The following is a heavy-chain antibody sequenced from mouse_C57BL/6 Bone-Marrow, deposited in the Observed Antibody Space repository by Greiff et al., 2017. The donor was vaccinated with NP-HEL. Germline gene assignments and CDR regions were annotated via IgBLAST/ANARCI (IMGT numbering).Heavy chain of an antibody. CDR1: GYTFTSYG. J-gene: IGHJ4*01. CDR2: IYPRSGNT. Sequence: QVQLQQSGAELARPGASVKLSCKASGYTFTSYGISWVKQRTGQGLEWIGEIYPRSGNTYYNEKFKGKATLTADKSPSTAYMELRSLTSEDSAVYFCARRTRYYGSSYVDAMDYWGQGTSVTVSS. V-gene: IGHV1-81*01. CDR3: ARRTRYYGSSYVDAMDY. D-gene: IGHD1-1*01.